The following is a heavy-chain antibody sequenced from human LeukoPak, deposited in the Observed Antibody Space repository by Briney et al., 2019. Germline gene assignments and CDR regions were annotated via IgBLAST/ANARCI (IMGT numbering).Heavy chain of an antibody. J-gene: IGHJ4*02. CDR2: IKQNGSDK. D-gene: IGHD3-10*01. V-gene: IGHV3-7*05. CDR1: GFTFSNYW. CDR3: ARGMFYYGSGSDTGDY. Sequence: SLRLSCAASGFTFSNYWTSWVRQATGQGLEWMANIKQNGSDKYSVDSVKGRFTISRDNAKNSLYLQMNSLRAEDTAVYYCARGMFYYGSGSDTGDYWGQGTLVTVSS.